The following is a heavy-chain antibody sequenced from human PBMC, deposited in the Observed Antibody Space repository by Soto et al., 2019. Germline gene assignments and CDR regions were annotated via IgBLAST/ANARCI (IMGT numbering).Heavy chain of an antibody. CDR1: GYNFTTYG. D-gene: IGHD6-19*01. Sequence: QVQLVQSGAEVKKPGASVKVSCKTSGYNFTTYGVSWVRQAPGQGLEWMGWISGHNGDTNYAQTFQGRVTMTTDTSTTTAYMELRSLRSDDTAVYYCARYQPYSTGYYYFEHWGQGTLAIVTS. V-gene: IGHV1-18*01. J-gene: IGHJ4*02. CDR3: ARYQPYSTGYYYFEH. CDR2: ISGHNGDT.